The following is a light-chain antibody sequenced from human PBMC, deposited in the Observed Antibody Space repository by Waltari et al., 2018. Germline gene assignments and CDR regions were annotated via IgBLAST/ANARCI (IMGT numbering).Light chain of an antibody. V-gene: IGKV1-9*01. CDR3: QQLNSYPAT. J-gene: IGKJ5*01. Sequence: DIQLTQSPSFLSASVGDRVTIPCRASQSISSYLAWYHQKPGQAPTLLIYAASTLQSGVPARFSGSGSGTDFTLTISSLQPEYFAPYYCQQLNSYPATFGQGTRLEIK. CDR1: QSISSY. CDR2: AAS.